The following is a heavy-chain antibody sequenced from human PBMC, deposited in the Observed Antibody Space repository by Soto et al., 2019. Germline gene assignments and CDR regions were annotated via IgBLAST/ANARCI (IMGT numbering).Heavy chain of an antibody. Sequence: QVTLKESGPVLVKPTETLTLTCTVSGFSLSNARMGVSWIRQPPGKALEWLAHIFSNDEKSYSTSLKSRLTISNDTSKRQVALTMTSMNPVDTATYYCARISVVRGVNYCDYWGQGTLVTVSS. CDR1: GFSLSNARMG. D-gene: IGHD3-10*01. CDR2: IFSNDEK. V-gene: IGHV2-26*01. CDR3: ARISVVRGVNYCDY. J-gene: IGHJ4*02.